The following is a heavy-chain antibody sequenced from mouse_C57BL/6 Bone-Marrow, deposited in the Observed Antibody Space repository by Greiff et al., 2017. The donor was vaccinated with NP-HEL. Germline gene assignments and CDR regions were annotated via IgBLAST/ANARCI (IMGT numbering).Heavy chain of an antibody. D-gene: IGHD2-5*01. J-gene: IGHJ4*01. CDR2: ISNGGGST. CDR3: ARRTSNYGHYYAMDY. Sequence: EVKVVESGGGLVQPGGSLKLSCAASGFTFSDSYMYWVRQTPEKRLEWVAYISNGGGSTYYPDTVKGRFTISRDNATNTLYLQMSRLKSEDTAMYYCARRTSNYGHYYAMDYWGQGTSVTVSS. V-gene: IGHV5-12*01. CDR1: GFTFSDSY.